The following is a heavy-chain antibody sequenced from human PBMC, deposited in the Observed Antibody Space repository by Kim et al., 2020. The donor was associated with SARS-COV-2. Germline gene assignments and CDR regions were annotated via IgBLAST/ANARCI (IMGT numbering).Heavy chain of an antibody. CDR3: AKSLFCGCDY. V-gene: IGHV3-23*01. D-gene: IGHD6-19*01. CDR1: GFTFSTYA. J-gene: IGHJ4*02. CDR2: ISGNGRTT. Sequence: GGSLRLSCAASGFTFSTYAMSWVRQAPGKGLECVSAISGNGRTTRYADSVRGRFTISRDNSKNTLYLQMNSLRAEDTAIYYCAKSLFCGCDYWGQGTLVTVSS.